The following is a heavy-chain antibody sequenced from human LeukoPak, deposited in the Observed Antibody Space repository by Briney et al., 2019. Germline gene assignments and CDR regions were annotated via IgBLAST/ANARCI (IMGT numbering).Heavy chain of an antibody. V-gene: IGHV4-4*09. J-gene: IGHJ4*02. Sequence: SETLSLTCTVSGGSISIYYWSWIRQPPGKGLEWIGYIYTSGSTNYNPSLKSRVTISVDTSKNQFSLKLSSVTAADTAVYYLARGDGHNFFDFWGQGILVNVSS. CDR2: IYTSGST. CDR1: GGSISIYY. CDR3: ARGDGHNFFDF. D-gene: IGHD5-24*01.